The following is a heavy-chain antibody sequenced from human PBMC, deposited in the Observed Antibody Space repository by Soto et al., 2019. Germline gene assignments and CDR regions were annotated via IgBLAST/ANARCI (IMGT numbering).Heavy chain of an antibody. CDR1: GFTFSSYW. J-gene: IGHJ5*02. CDR2: INNDGSSI. CDR3: AKVGYYGSGSLGFDP. Sequence: VGSLRLSCAASGFTFSSYWMHWVRQAPGKGLVWVSRINNDGSSISYADSVKGRFTISRDNAKNTLYLQMNSLRVEDTAVYYCAKVGYYGSGSLGFDPWGQGTLVTVSS. D-gene: IGHD3-10*01. V-gene: IGHV3-74*01.